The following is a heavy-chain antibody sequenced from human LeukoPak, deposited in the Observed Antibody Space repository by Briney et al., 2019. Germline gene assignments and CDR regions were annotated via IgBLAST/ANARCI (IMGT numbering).Heavy chain of an antibody. D-gene: IGHD6-19*01. V-gene: IGHV1-18*01. CDR3: ARLYSSGWYGIGDDAFDI. Sequence: ASVKVSCKASGYTFTSYGISWVRQAPGQGLEWMGWISAYNGNTNYAQKLQGRVTMTTDTSTSTAYMELRSLRSDDTAVYHCARLYSSGWYGIGDDAFDIWGQGTMVTVSS. CDR1: GYTFTSYG. J-gene: IGHJ3*02. CDR2: ISAYNGNT.